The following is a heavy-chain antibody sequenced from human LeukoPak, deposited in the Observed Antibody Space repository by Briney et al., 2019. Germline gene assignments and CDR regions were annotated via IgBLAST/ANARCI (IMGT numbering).Heavy chain of an antibody. J-gene: IGHJ1*01. CDR3: ARAGAELGGSYPLGFQH. D-gene: IGHD1-26*01. Sequence: ASVTVSCKAARGTFSSYAISWVRQAPGQGLEWMGRIIPILGIANYAQKFQGRVTITADKSTSTAYMELSSLRSEDTAVYYCARAGAELGGSYPLGFQHWGQGTLVTVSS. CDR1: RGTFSSYA. V-gene: IGHV1-69*04. CDR2: IIPILGIA.